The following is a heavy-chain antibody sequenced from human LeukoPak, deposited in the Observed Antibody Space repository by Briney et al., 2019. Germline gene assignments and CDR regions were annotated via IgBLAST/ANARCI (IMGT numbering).Heavy chain of an antibody. CDR3: TVTLALEAFDI. CDR1: GFTLNNAW. J-gene: IGHJ3*02. D-gene: IGHD1-1*01. Sequence: GGSLRLSCAASGFTLNNAWMSWVRQAPGKGLEWVGRIKSKTDGGPPDYAAPVKGRFTISRDESKNTLYLQMNSLKTEDTAVYYCTVTLALEAFDIWGQGTMVTVSS. V-gene: IGHV3-15*01. CDR2: IKSKTDGGPP.